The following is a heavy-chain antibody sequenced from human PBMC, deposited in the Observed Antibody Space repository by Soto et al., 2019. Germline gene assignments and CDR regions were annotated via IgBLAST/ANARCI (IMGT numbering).Heavy chain of an antibody. Sequence: EEQLVESGGGLVQPGGSLRLSCAASGFSIRDYWMTWVRQAPRKGLDWVANIKQDGSEKFYVDSLKGRFTISRDNAKNSVYLLMNSLRADDTAVYYCARGKDGRRAGTYYFDMDVWGKGTTVTLSS. J-gene: IGHJ6*03. CDR3: ARGKDGRRAGTYYFDMDV. CDR1: GFSIRDYW. CDR2: IKQDGSEK. D-gene: IGHD1-1*01. V-gene: IGHV3-7*01.